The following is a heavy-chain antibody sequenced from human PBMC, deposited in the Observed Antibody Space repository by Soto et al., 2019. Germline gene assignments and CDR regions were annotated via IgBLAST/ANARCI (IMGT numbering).Heavy chain of an antibody. D-gene: IGHD3-3*01. CDR3: ARGGHDFWSGPFDY. V-gene: IGHV4-4*07. J-gene: IGHJ4*02. Sequence: QGQLQESGPGLVKPSETLSLTCSVSGGSISTYDCNWIRQPAGKGLEWIGRIDSSGSTNYNPSLKSRATTSVDTSKTQFSLKLTSVTAADTAVYYCARGGHDFWSGPFDYWGQGTLATVSS. CDR1: GGSISTYD. CDR2: IDSSGST.